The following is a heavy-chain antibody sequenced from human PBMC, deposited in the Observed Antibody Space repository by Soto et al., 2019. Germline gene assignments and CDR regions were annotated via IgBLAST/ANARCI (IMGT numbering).Heavy chain of an antibody. Sequence: QVQLQESGPGLVKPSQTLSLTGTVSGGSISSGGYYWSWIRQHPGKGLEWIGYIYYSGSTYYNPSLKSRVTIAVDTSKNQFSLKLSSVTAADTAVYYCARGTVVVPAAKIGNWFDPWGQGTLVTVSS. CDR2: IYYSGST. V-gene: IGHV4-31*03. D-gene: IGHD2-2*01. J-gene: IGHJ5*02. CDR1: GGSISSGGYY. CDR3: ARGTVVVPAAKIGNWFDP.